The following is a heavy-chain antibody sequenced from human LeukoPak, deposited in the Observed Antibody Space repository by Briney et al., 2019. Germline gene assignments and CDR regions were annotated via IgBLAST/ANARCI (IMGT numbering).Heavy chain of an antibody. CDR1: GFTFSTYA. V-gene: IGHV3-23*01. Sequence: GSLRLSSAASGFTFSTYAMSWVRQAPGKGLEWVSAISGSGGSTNYADSVKGRVTVSRDNSKSTLYLQMNSLRAEDTAVYYCARGDVFTMIVVVMDYWGQGTLVTVSS. D-gene: IGHD3-22*01. CDR2: ISGSGGST. J-gene: IGHJ4*02. CDR3: ARGDVFTMIVVVMDY.